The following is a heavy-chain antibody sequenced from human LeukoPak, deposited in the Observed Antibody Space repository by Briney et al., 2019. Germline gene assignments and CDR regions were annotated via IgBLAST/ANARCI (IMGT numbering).Heavy chain of an antibody. J-gene: IGHJ6*02. V-gene: IGHV1-69*13. CDR1: GGTFSSYA. Sequence: GASVKVSCKASGGTFSSYAISWVRQAPGQGLEWMGGIIPIFGTANYAQEFQGRVTITADESTSTAYMELSSLRSEDTAVYYCASALDYYYGMDVWGQGTTVTVSS. CDR2: IIPIFGTA. CDR3: ASALDYYYGMDV. D-gene: IGHD3-16*01.